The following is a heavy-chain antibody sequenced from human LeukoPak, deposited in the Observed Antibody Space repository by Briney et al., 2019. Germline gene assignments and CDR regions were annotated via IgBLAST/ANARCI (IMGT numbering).Heavy chain of an antibody. D-gene: IGHD5-24*01. J-gene: IGHJ4*02. CDR2: IYPGDSDT. CDR3: ARGPSRMATHLYYFDY. V-gene: IGHV5-51*01. CDR1: GYSLTSYW. Sequence: GEALKISCQGSGYSLTSYWIGWVRQMPGKGLEWMGIIYPGDSDTRYSPSFQGQVTISADQSISTAYLHWSSLKASDTAMYYCARGPSRMATHLYYFDYWGQGTLVTVSS.